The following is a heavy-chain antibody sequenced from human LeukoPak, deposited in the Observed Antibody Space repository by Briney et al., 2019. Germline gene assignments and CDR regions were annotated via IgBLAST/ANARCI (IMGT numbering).Heavy chain of an antibody. CDR1: GGSISSHY. J-gene: IGHJ3*02. D-gene: IGHD3-22*01. CDR3: ARDRGGYSLGAFDI. Sequence: SETLSLTCTVSGGSISSHYWSWIRQPPGKGLEWIGYIYYSGSTNYNPSLKSRVTISVDTSKNQFSLKRSSVTAADTAVYYCARDRGGYSLGAFDIWGQGTMVTVSS. CDR2: IYYSGST. V-gene: IGHV4-59*11.